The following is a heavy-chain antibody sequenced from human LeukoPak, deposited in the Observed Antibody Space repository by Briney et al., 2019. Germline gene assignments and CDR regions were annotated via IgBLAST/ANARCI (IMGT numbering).Heavy chain of an antibody. V-gene: IGHV3-53*01. Sequence: QTGGSLRLSCAASGFTFSSYAMSWVRQAPGKGLEWVSVIYSGGSTYYADSVKGRFTISRDNSKNTLYLQMNSLRAEDTAVYYCARDLNGGTDYWGQGTLVTVSS. CDR2: IYSGGST. J-gene: IGHJ4*02. CDR1: GFTFSSYA. CDR3: ARDLNGGTDY. D-gene: IGHD4-23*01.